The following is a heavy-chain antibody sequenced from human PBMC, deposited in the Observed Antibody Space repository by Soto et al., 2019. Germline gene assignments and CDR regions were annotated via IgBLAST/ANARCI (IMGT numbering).Heavy chain of an antibody. Sequence: GGSLRLSCAASGFTFSSYGMHWVRQAPGKGLEWVAVIWYDGSNKYYADSVKGRFTISRDNSKNTLYLQMNSLRAEDTAVYYCARRFWGLEYCSGGSCYYMDVWGKGTTVTVSS. CDR1: GFTFSSYG. CDR2: IWYDGSNK. J-gene: IGHJ6*03. D-gene: IGHD2-15*01. V-gene: IGHV3-33*01. CDR3: ARRFWGLEYCSGGSCYYMDV.